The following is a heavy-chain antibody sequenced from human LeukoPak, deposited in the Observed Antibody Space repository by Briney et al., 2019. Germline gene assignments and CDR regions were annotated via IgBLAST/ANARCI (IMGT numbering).Heavy chain of an antibody. V-gene: IGHV1-69*13. Sequence: GASVKVSCKASGGTFSSYAISWVRQAPGQGLEWMGGIIPIFGTANYAQKFQGRVTITAGESTSTAYMELSSLGSDDTAVYYCARGSRIAAAGHHFDYWGQGTLVTVSS. CDR3: ARGSRIAAAGHHFDY. D-gene: IGHD6-13*01. CDR1: GGTFSSYA. J-gene: IGHJ4*02. CDR2: IIPIFGTA.